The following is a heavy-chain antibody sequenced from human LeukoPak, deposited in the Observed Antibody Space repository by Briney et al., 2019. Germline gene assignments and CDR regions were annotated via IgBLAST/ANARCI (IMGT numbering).Heavy chain of an antibody. V-gene: IGHV1-24*01. CDR1: GYTLTELS. D-gene: IGHD4-17*01. CDR3: ATPLHMTTVTTPNDY. J-gene: IGHJ4*02. CDR2: FDPEDGET. Sequence: GASVKVSCKVSGYTLTELSMHWVRQAPGKGLEWIGGFDPEDGETIYAQKFQGRVTMTEDTSTDTAYMELSSLRSEDTAVYYCATPLHMTTVTTPNDYWGQGTLVTVSS.